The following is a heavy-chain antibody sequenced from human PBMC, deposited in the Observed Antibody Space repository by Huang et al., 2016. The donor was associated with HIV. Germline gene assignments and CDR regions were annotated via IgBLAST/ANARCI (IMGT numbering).Heavy chain of an antibody. CDR3: AKGDPYSNFATYYYYYYMDV. J-gene: IGHJ6*03. CDR2: ISYDVISK. D-gene: IGHD4-4*01. Sequence: QVQLVESGGGVVQPGRSLRLPCAASGFTFSNFAMHWVRQAPGTGLEWVAVISYDVISKYYVDAGKGRFTISRDNSKNTLYLQMNSLRAEDAAVYYCAKGDPYSNFATYYYYYYMDVWGKGTTVTVSS. V-gene: IGHV3-30*18. CDR1: GFTFSNFA.